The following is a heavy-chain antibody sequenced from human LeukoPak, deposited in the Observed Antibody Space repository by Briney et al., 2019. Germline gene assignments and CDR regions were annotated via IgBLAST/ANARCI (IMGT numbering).Heavy chain of an antibody. V-gene: IGHV3-74*01. CDR2: INNDGSST. CDR3: ARGPMFRGIIIRRSKSGYFDY. D-gene: IGHD3-10*01. CDR1: GFTFSSYW. J-gene: IGHJ4*02. Sequence: SGGSLRLSCAASGFTFSSYWMHWVRQAPGKGLVWVSRINNDGSSTSYADSVKGRFTISRDNAKNTLYLQMNSLRAEDTAIYYCARGPMFRGIIIRRSKSGYFDYWGQGTLVTVSS.